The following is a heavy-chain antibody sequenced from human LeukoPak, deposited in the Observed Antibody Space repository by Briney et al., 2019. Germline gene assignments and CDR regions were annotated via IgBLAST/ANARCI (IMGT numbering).Heavy chain of an antibody. J-gene: IGHJ6*03. Sequence: ASVKVSCKVSGYTLTELSMHWVRQAPGKGLEWMGGFDPEDRETIYAQKFQGRVTMTEDTSTDTAYMELSSLRSEDTAVYYCAAAGTHNEGYYYYYYMDVWGKGTTVTVSS. D-gene: IGHD6-13*01. CDR2: FDPEDRET. CDR1: GYTLTELS. CDR3: AAAGTHNEGYYYYYYMDV. V-gene: IGHV1-24*01.